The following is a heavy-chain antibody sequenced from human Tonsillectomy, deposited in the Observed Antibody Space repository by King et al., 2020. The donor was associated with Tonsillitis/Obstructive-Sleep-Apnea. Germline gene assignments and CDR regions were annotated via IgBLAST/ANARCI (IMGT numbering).Heavy chain of an antibody. J-gene: IGHJ3*02. V-gene: IGHV4-59*01. CDR3: AREGDDAFDI. CDR1: GGSISTYY. Sequence: QLQESGPGLVRPSENLSLTCTVPGGSISTYYWSWIRQPPGKGLGWIGYSDYSGSTHYNPSLKSRVTISLHTSKNQFSLKFISVTAADTAVYDCAREGDDAFDIWGQGTMVTVSS. CDR2: SDYSGST. D-gene: IGHD3-16*01.